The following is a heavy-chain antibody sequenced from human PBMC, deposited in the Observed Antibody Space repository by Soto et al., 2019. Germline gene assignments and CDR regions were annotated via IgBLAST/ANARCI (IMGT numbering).Heavy chain of an antibody. CDR2: TYYRSKWYN. D-gene: IGHD3-3*01. CDR1: GDSVSSNSAA. Sequence: SQTLSLTCAISGDSVSSNSAAWNWIRQSPSRGHEWLGRTYYRSKWYNDYAVSVKSRITINPDTSKNQFSLQLNSVTPEDTAVYYCARDYDFWSGYYRIRGSFDYWGQGTLVTVSS. J-gene: IGHJ4*02. CDR3: ARDYDFWSGYYRIRGSFDY. V-gene: IGHV6-1*01.